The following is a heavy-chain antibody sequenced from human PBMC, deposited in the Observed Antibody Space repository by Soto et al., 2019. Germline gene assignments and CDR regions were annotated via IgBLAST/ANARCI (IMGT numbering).Heavy chain of an antibody. J-gene: IGHJ6*02. V-gene: IGHV1-69*02. CDR2: IIPILGVT. Sequence: QVQLVQSGAEVRKPGSSVRVSCTASGTTFSSYTVSWLRQAPGQGLEWMGRIIPILGVTNYAQKFRGRVTXXXXXXXXXXXXXXXXXXXXXXXXXXXXXXXXXXXXXXQKYYYGMDVWGQGTTVTVSS. CDR3: XXXXXXXXXXXQKYYYGMDV. CDR1: GTTFSSYT. D-gene: IGHD6-6*01.